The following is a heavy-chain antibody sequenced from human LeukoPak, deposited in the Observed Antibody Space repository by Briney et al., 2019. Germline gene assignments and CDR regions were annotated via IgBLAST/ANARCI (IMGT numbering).Heavy chain of an antibody. Sequence: KPSETLSLTCTVSGGSISNYYWNWIRQPAGEGLEWIGRKSVSGQTNYRSSLESRLTMSVDTSKNQFSLRLNSVTAADTAIYYCAKSGDYCLDYWGPGTLVTVSS. J-gene: IGHJ4*02. CDR1: GGSISNYY. D-gene: IGHD3-3*01. CDR2: KSVSGQT. CDR3: AKSGDYCLDY. V-gene: IGHV4-4*07.